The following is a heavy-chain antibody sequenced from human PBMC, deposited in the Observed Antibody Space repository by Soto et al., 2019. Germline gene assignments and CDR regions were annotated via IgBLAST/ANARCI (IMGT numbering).Heavy chain of an antibody. Sequence: QVQLVQSGAEVKKPGSSVKVSCKASGGTFSSYTISWVRQAPGQGLEWMGRIIPILGIANYAQKFQGRVTITADKSGSTAYMALSSLRSEDTAVYYCARDVGPGHWGQGTLVTVSS. CDR3: ARDVGPGH. J-gene: IGHJ4*02. D-gene: IGHD2-15*01. CDR2: IIPILGIA. V-gene: IGHV1-69*08. CDR1: GGTFSSYT.